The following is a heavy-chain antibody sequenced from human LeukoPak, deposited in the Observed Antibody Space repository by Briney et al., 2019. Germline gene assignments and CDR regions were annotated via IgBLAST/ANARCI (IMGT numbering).Heavy chain of an antibody. J-gene: IGHJ5*02. CDR3: TRDSGVVVAATGRSSWFGP. Sequence: KPSETLSLTCAVYGGSFSGYYWSWIRQPPGKGLEWIGEINHSGSTNYNPSLKSRVTISVDTSKNQFSLKLSSVTAADTAVYYCTRDSGVVVAATGRSSWFGPWGQGTLVTVSS. D-gene: IGHD2-15*01. CDR1: GGSFSGYY. V-gene: IGHV4-34*01. CDR2: INHSGST.